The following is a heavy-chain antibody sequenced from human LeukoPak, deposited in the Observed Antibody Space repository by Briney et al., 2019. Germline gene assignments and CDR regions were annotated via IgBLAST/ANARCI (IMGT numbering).Heavy chain of an antibody. CDR1: GFTFSYYG. CDR2: ISGSGGST. J-gene: IGHJ4*02. V-gene: IGHV3-23*01. D-gene: IGHD3-10*01. Sequence: GGSLRLSCAASGFTFSYYGMNWVRQAPGKGLEWVSAISGSGGSTYYADSVKGRFTISRDNSKNTLYLQMNSLRAEDTAVYYCAKKGDGSGSYAPYYFDYWGQGTVVSVSS. CDR3: AKKGDGSGSYAPYYFDY.